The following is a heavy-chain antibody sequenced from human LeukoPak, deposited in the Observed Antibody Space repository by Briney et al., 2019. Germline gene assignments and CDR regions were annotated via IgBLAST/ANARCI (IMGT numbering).Heavy chain of an antibody. CDR3: ARGDLYCGGDCYSS. V-gene: IGHV4-30-2*01. CDR2: IYHSGST. D-gene: IGHD2-21*02. Sequence: SETLSLTCAVSGGCISSGGYSWSWIRQPPGKGLEWIGYIYHSGSTYYNPSLKSRVTISVDRSKNQFSLKLSSVTAADTAVYYCARGDLYCGGDCYSSWGQGTLVTVSS. CDR1: GGCISSGGYS. J-gene: IGHJ5*02.